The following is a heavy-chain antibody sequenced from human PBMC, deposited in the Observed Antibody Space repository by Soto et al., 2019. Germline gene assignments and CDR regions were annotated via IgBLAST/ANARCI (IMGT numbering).Heavy chain of an antibody. V-gene: IGHV4-59*08. CDR1: GVSISSYY. CDR2: IYYSGST. D-gene: IGHD1-20*01. Sequence: SETLSLTCTVSGVSISSYYLIWIRQPPGKGLEWIGYIYYSGSTNYNPSLKSRVTISVDTSKNQFSLKLSSVTAADTAVYYCARTEYLEQDAFDIWGQGTMVTVSS. CDR3: ARTEYLEQDAFDI. J-gene: IGHJ3*02.